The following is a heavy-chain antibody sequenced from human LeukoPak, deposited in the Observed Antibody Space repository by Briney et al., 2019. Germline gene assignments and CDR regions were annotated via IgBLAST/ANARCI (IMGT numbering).Heavy chain of an antibody. CDR2: INPNSGGT. Sequence: ASVKVSCKASGYTFTSYGISWVRQAPGQGLEWMGWINPNSGGTNYAQKFQGRVTMTRDTSISTAYMELSRLTSDDTAVYYCARDSVRGCSSTSCSPSDHWGQGTLVTVSS. D-gene: IGHD2-2*01. CDR3: ARDSVRGCSSTSCSPSDH. CDR1: GYTFTSYG. V-gene: IGHV1-2*02. J-gene: IGHJ4*02.